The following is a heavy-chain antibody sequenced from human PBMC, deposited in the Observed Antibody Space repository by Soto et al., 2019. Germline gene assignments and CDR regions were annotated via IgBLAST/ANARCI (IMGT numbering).Heavy chain of an antibody. CDR1: GYTFTNYA. CDR2: ISAYNGNT. V-gene: IGHV1-18*01. J-gene: IGHJ4*02. D-gene: IGHD6-13*01. Sequence: QVQLVQSGAEVKKPGASVKVSCKASGYTFTNYAFSWVRQAPGQGLEWMGWISAYNGNTNYPQKLQGRVTMTKDTSTSTAYMELRSLRSDDTAVYYCARDLAAAGPFDCWGQGTLVTVSS. CDR3: ARDLAAAGPFDC.